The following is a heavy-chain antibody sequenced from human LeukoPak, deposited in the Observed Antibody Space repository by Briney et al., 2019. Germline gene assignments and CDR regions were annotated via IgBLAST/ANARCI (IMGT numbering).Heavy chain of an antibody. V-gene: IGHV4-34*01. CDR1: GGSFSGYY. Sequence: ASETLSLTCAVYGGSFSGYYWSWIRQPPAKGLERIGEIKQSRSTNYHPTLKSPVTKSVDTSKTQFSLKTSSGTAADTAVYYFARVGYCSSTSCYNWFDPWGQGTLVTVSS. CDR3: ARVGYCSSTSCYNWFDP. J-gene: IGHJ5*02. D-gene: IGHD2-2*01. CDR2: IKQSRST.